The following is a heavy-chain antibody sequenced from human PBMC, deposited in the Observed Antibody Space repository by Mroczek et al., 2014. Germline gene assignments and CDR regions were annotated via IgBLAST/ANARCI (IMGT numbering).Heavy chain of an antibody. CDR2: ISYDGSNK. J-gene: IGHJ4*02. V-gene: IGHV3-30-3*01. Sequence: QVQLQESGGGVVQPGRSLRLSCAASGFTFSSYAMHWVRQAPGKGLEWVAVISYDGSNKYYADSVRGRFTISRDNSKNTLYLQMNSLRAEDTAVYYCARGRGHLTTVTTIASLDFDYWGQGTLVTVSS. D-gene: IGHD4-17*01. CDR1: GFTFSSYA. CDR3: ARGRGHLTTVTTIASLDFDY.